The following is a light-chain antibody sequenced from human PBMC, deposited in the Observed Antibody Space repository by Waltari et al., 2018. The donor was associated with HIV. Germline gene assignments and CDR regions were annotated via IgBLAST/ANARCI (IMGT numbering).Light chain of an antibody. J-gene: IGLJ1*01. CDR3: AAWDDSLNGYV. Sequence: QSVLTQPPSASGPPGQRVTISCSGSSSTIGSTTVNWSQQLPGTAPKLLIYSNNQRPSGVPDRFSGSKSGTSASLAISGLQSEDEADYYCAAWDDSLNGYVFGTGTKVTVL. CDR2: SNN. CDR1: SSTIGSTT. V-gene: IGLV1-44*01.